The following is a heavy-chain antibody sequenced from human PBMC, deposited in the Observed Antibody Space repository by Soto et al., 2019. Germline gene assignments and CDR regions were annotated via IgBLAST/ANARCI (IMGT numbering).Heavy chain of an antibody. V-gene: IGHV4-34*01. Sequence: SETLSLTCAVYGGFLSESYWTWIRQPPGKGLEWIGEINHVGGTNYNPSLKSRVTMSVDTSQNQFSLRLISVTAADTAMYFCVRIRYQLPSSVLWLNPWGQGTPVTVSS. D-gene: IGHD3-16*01. J-gene: IGHJ5*02. CDR1: GGFLSESY. CDR3: VRIRYQLPSSVLWLNP. CDR2: INHVGGT.